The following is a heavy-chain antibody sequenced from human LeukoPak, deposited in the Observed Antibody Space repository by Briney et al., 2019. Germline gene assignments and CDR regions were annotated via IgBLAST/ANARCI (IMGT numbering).Heavy chain of an antibody. D-gene: IGHD6-19*01. V-gene: IGHV4-39*07. CDR2: IYYSGST. Sequence: RASETLSLTCTVSGGSISSSSHYWGWIRQPPGKGLEWIGSIYYSGSTYYNPSLKSRVTISVDTSKNQFSLKLSSVTAADTAVYYCARIAVAGTYFDYWGQGTLVTVSS. J-gene: IGHJ4*02. CDR3: ARIAVAGTYFDY. CDR1: GGSISSSSHY.